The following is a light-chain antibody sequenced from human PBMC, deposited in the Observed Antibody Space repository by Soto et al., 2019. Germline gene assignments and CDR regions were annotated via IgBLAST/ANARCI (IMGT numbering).Light chain of an antibody. CDR1: TSDVGGYDY. Sequence: QSALTQPASVSGSPGQSITISCTGTTSDVGGYDYVSWYQHHAGKGPKLLLFEVSNRPSGVSTRFSGSKSGNTASLTISGLQAEDEADYYCGSYRSNSDLGVFGTGTKVTVL. V-gene: IGLV2-14*01. J-gene: IGLJ1*01. CDR2: EVS. CDR3: GSYRSNSDLGV.